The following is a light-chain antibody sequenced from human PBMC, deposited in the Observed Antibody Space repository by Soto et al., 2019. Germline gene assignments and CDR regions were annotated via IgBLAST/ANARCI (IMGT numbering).Light chain of an antibody. CDR3: QQYHSLPTT. CDR1: QSVTSTY. V-gene: IGKV3-20*01. Sequence: EIVLTQSPGTLSLSPGERATLSCRASQSVTSTYLAWYQQKPGQPPRLLIYGASNRATGIPDRFSGSGSGTDFTLTISRLEPEDFTVYDCQQYHSLPTTFGPGTKVDI. J-gene: IGKJ3*01. CDR2: GAS.